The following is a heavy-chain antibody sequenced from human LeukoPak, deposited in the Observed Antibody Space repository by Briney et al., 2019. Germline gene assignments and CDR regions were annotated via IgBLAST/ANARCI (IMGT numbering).Heavy chain of an antibody. J-gene: IGHJ6*03. Sequence: SETLSLTCTVSGGSISSYYWSWIRQPPGKGLEWIGYIYYSGSTNYNPSLKSRVTVSVDTSKNQFSLKLSSVTAADTAVYYCARGRDTAMVTPYYYYYMDVWGKGTTVTVSS. CDR3: ARGRDTAMVTPYYYYYMDV. CDR2: IYYSGST. V-gene: IGHV4-59*01. CDR1: GGSISSYY. D-gene: IGHD5-18*01.